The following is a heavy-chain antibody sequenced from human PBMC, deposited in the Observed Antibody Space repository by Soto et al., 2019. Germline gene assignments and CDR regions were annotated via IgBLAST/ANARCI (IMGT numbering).Heavy chain of an antibody. V-gene: IGHV1-2*02. J-gene: IGHJ5*02. CDR2: INPNSGGT. CDR1: GYTFTGYY. Sequence: ASVKVSCKASGYTFTGYYMHSVRQDPGQGLEWMGWINPNSGGTDYAQKFQGRVTMTRDTSISTAYMEMGRLRSDDTAVYYCARDRGIEGYDFWSETPGANWSDPWGQATLVTVSS. CDR3: ARDRGIEGYDFWSETPGANWSDP. D-gene: IGHD3-3*01.